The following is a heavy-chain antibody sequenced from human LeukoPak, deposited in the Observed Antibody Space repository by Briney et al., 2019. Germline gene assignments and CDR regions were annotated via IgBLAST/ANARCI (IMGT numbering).Heavy chain of an antibody. CDR3: ARGGSSGWNDN. CDR1: GFPFSSYW. J-gene: IGHJ4*02. Sequence: PGGSLRVSCVASGFPFSSYWMHWVRQAPGQGLVWVSRINSDGSSTRYAAFVKARFAISRDNAKNTLYLQMNSLKAEDTAVYYCARGGSSGWNDNWGQGTLVTASS. D-gene: IGHD6-19*01. CDR2: INSDGSST. V-gene: IGHV3-74*01.